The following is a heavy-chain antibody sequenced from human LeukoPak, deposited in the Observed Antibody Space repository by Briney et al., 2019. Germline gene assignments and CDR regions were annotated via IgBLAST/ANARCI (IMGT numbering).Heavy chain of an antibody. CDR2: VKEDGSEG. CDR1: GFTFSSYW. Sequence: GGSLRLSCAASGFTFSSYWMSWVRQAPGKGLEWVANVKEDGSEGCYVDSVKGRFTISRDNAKNSLYLQMNSLTAEDTAVYYCARGISQYYDFWSGYYNPYFDYWGQGTLVTVSS. J-gene: IGHJ4*02. V-gene: IGHV3-7*01. D-gene: IGHD3-3*01. CDR3: ARGISQYYDFWSGYYNPYFDY.